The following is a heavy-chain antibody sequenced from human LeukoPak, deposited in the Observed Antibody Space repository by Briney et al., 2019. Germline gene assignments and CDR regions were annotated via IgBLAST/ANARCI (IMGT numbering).Heavy chain of an antibody. CDR3: AKDQDTAMAIDY. CDR2: IRYDGSNK. J-gene: IGHJ4*02. CDR1: GFTFSSHG. Sequence: PGGSLRLSCAASGFTFSSHGMHWVRQAPGKGLEWVAFIRYDGSNKYYADSVKGRFTISRDNSKNTLYLQMNSLRAEDTAVYYCAKDQDTAMAIDYWGQGTLVTVSS. D-gene: IGHD5-18*01. V-gene: IGHV3-30*02.